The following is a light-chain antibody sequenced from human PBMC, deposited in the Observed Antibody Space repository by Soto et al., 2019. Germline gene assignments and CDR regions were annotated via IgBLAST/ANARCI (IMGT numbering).Light chain of an antibody. CDR3: CSYAGFSTLV. V-gene: IGLV2-23*01. CDR2: EGS. J-gene: IGLJ2*01. CDR1: SSDVGNYNL. Sequence: QSVLTQPASVSGSPGQSITISCTGTSSDVGNYNLVSWYQQHPGKAPKLMIYEGSERPSGVSSRFSGSKSGNTASLTISGLQAEDEADYYCCSYAGFSTLVFGGGTKGPS.